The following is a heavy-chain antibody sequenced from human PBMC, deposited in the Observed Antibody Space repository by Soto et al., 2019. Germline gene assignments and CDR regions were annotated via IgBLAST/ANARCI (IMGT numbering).Heavy chain of an antibody. Sequence: QVQLQQWGAGLLKPSETLSLTCAVYGGSFSGYYWSWIRQPPGKGLEWIGEINHSGSTNYNPSLKSRVTISVDTSKNQFSLKLSSVTAADTAVYYCARGDNWNAHYYYYGMDVWGQGTTVTVSS. D-gene: IGHD1-20*01. CDR3: ARGDNWNAHYYYYGMDV. CDR2: INHSGST. J-gene: IGHJ6*02. CDR1: GGSFSGYY. V-gene: IGHV4-34*01.